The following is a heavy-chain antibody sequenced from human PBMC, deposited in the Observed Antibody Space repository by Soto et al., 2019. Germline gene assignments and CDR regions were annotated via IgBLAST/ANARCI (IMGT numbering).Heavy chain of an antibody. CDR3: ARSQGSSTSLEIYYYYYYGMDV. CDR1: GGTFSSYA. J-gene: IGHJ6*02. Sequence: QVQLVQSGAEVKKPGSSVKVSCKASGGTFSSYAISWVRQAPGQGLEWMGGIIPIPGTANYPQKFQGRVTITADDSTSTAYMELSSLRPEDTAVYYCARSQGSSTSLEIYYYYYYGMDVWGQGTTVTVSS. V-gene: IGHV1-69*01. D-gene: IGHD2-2*01. CDR2: IIPIPGTA.